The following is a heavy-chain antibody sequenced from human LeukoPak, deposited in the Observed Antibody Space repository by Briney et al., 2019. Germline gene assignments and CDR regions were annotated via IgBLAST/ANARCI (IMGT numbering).Heavy chain of an antibody. CDR1: GFTLSNAW. Sequence: GGSLRLSCAASGFTLSNAWMNWVRQAPGKGLEWVGLIKSKTNGETRDYAAPVKGRFTISRDDSKNMLYLQMNSLKIEDTAVYYCSRGVSTFDIWGQGTMVTVSS. D-gene: IGHD3-10*01. CDR3: SRGVSTFDI. V-gene: IGHV3-15*01. J-gene: IGHJ3*02. CDR2: IKSKTNGETR.